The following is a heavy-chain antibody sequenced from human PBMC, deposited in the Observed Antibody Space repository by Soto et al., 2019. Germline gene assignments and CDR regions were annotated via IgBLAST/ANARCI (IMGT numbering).Heavy chain of an antibody. Sequence: VGSLRLSCAASGFTFSSYSMNWVRQAPGKGLEWVSSISSSSSYIYYADSVKGRFTISRDNAKNSLYLQMNSLRAEDTAVYYCARDLDYGDSVGFQHWGQGTLVTVSS. D-gene: IGHD4-17*01. CDR2: ISSSSSYI. J-gene: IGHJ1*01. V-gene: IGHV3-21*01. CDR3: ARDLDYGDSVGFQH. CDR1: GFTFSSYS.